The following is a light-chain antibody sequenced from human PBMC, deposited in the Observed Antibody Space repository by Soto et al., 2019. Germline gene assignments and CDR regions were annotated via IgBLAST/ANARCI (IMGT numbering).Light chain of an antibody. CDR3: QQYNSYSPYT. J-gene: IGKJ2*01. V-gene: IGKV1-5*01. Sequence: DIQMTQSPSTLSASVGDRVTITCRASQSISSWLAWYQQKPGKAPKLLIYYAPSLESGVPSRFSGSGSWTKFTLTISSLQPDDFATYYCQQYNSYSPYTFGQGTKLEIK. CDR1: QSISSW. CDR2: YAP.